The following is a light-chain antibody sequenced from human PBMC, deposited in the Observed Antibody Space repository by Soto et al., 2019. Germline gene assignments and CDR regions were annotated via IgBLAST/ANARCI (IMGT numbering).Light chain of an antibody. CDR3: QQNYSTRWT. J-gene: IGKJ1*01. CDR2: AAS. V-gene: IGKV1-39*01. CDR1: QSISSY. Sequence: DIQMTQSPSSLSAYVGDRVTITCRASQSISSYLNWYQQKPGKAPQLLIYAASILKSGVPSRFSGSGSGTDFTLTISSLQPEDFATYYWQQNYSTRWTFGQGTKVDIK.